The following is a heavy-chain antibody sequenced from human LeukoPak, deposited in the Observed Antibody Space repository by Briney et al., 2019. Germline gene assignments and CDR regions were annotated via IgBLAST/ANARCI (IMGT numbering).Heavy chain of an antibody. D-gene: IGHD3-10*02. CDR3: ARVFSGFDY. V-gene: IGHV3-23*01. Sequence: GGSLRLSCAASGFTFSDCALSWVRQATGKGLEWISGISASGGSTYYADSVKGRFTISRDNAKKSLYLQMNGLRAEDTAVYYCARVFSGFDYWGQGTLVTVSS. CDR1: GFTFSDCA. CDR2: ISASGGST. J-gene: IGHJ4*02.